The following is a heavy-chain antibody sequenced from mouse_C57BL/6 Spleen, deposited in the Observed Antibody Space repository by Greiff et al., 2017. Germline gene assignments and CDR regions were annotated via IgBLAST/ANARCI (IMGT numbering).Heavy chain of an antibody. CDR2: IDPSDSYT. V-gene: IGHV1-69*01. CDR1: GYTFTSYW. Sequence: QVQLQQSGAELVMPGASVKLSCKASGYTFTSYWMHWVKQRPGQGLEWIGEIDPSDSYTTYNQKFKGKSTLTVDKSSSTAYMQLSSLTSEDSAVYYCARGGFDYWGQGTTLTVSS. J-gene: IGHJ2*01. CDR3: ARGGFDY.